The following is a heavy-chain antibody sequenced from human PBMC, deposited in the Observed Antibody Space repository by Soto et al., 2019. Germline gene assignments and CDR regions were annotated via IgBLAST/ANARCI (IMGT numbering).Heavy chain of an antibody. CDR2: IYPCDSDT. V-gene: IGHV5-51*01. J-gene: IGHJ4*02. D-gene: IGHD6-19*01. CDR3: ARRAFSSGPCDY. CDR1: GYNFNNYW. Sequence: GESLNISYTGSGYNFNNYWIGWVRQTPGKGLEWLGMIYPCDSDTKYSPSFQGPFTISADKSNSTAYLQWSSLKASDTAMYFCARRAFSSGPCDYWGQGTLVTVSS.